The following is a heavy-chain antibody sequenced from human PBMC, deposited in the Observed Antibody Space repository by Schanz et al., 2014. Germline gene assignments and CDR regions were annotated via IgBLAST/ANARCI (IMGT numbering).Heavy chain of an antibody. Sequence: EVQLLESGGRLVQPGGSLRLSCTVSGFNFNTYAMSWVRQAPGKGLEWVSGLTEGGGGTYYTDAVKGRFTISRDSSKNTLYLQMNSLRADDTAVYYCAKSKSQLPLFDYWGQGTLXAVSS. V-gene: IGHV3-23*01. CDR3: AKSKSQLPLFDY. D-gene: IGHD2-21*01. CDR1: GFNFNTYA. J-gene: IGHJ4*02. CDR2: LTEGGGGT.